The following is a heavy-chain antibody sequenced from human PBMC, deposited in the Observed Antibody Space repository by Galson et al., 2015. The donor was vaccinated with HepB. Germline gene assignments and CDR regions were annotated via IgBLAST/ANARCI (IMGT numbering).Heavy chain of an antibody. Sequence: SLRLSCAASGITVSSNYMSWVRQAPGKGLEWVANINEDGSQTNYLDSVKGRFTISRDNAQSSLYLQMNGLRAEDTAVYYCTRDEGFFRFDYWGQGTLATVSS. CDR2: INEDGSQT. D-gene: IGHD3-10*01. CDR1: GITVSSNY. V-gene: IGHV3-7*03. CDR3: TRDEGFFRFDY. J-gene: IGHJ4*02.